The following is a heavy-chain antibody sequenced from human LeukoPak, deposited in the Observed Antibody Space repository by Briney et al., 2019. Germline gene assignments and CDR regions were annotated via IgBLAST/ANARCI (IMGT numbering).Heavy chain of an antibody. V-gene: IGHV4-34*01. D-gene: IGHD5-18*01. CDR2: INHSGST. J-gene: IGHJ4*02. Sequence: SETLSLTCAVYGGSFSGYYWSWIRQPPGKGLEWIGEINHSGSTNYNPSLKSRVTMSVDTSKNQFSLKLSSVTAADTAVYYCARGTRTQLWGTGSHKFDYWGQGTLVTVSS. CDR1: GGSFSGYY. CDR3: ARGTRTQLWGTGSHKFDY.